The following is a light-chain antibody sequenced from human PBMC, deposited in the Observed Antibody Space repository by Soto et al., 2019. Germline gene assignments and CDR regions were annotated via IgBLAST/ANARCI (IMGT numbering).Light chain of an antibody. CDR3: QQYGSSPWIT. J-gene: IGKJ5*01. CDR1: QSVSSSY. Sequence: EIVLTQSPGTLSLSPGERATLSCRASQSVSSSYLAWYQQKPGQAPRLLIYGASSRATGIPDRFSGSGSGTDFTLTIRRLEPEDFAVYYCQQYGSSPWITFGQGTRLEIK. CDR2: GAS. V-gene: IGKV3-20*01.